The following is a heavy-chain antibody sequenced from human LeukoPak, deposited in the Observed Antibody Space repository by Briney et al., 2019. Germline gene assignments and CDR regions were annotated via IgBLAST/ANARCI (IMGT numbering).Heavy chain of an antibody. CDR1: GGSFSGYY. J-gene: IGHJ4*02. D-gene: IGHD6-19*01. Sequence: SETLSLTCAVYGGSFSGYYWSWIRQPPGKGLEWIGKINHSGSTNYNPSLKSRVTISVDTSKNQFSLKLSSVTAADTAVYYCARRQWLVRTFDYWGQGTLVTVSS. CDR3: ARRQWLVRTFDY. V-gene: IGHV4-34*01. CDR2: INHSGST.